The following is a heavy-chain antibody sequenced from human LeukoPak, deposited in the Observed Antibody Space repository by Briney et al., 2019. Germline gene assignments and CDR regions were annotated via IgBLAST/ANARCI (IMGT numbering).Heavy chain of an antibody. CDR2: ISWNSGSI. J-gene: IGHJ4*02. CDR3: AKNYYDSSGLDY. D-gene: IGHD3-22*01. Sequence: GRPLRLSCAASGFTFDDYAMHWVRQAPGKGLEWVSGISWNSGSIGYADSVKGRFTISRDNAKNSLYLQMNSLRAEDTALYYCAKNYYDSSGLDYWGQGTLVTVSS. V-gene: IGHV3-9*01. CDR1: GFTFDDYA.